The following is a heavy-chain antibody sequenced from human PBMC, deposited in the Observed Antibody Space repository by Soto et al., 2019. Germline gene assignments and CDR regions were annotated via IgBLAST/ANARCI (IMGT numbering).Heavy chain of an antibody. CDR1: GYTFTSYD. CDR3: VKGLNIDYNSGWLYFDY. Sequence: ASVKVSCKASGYTFTSYDINWVRQATGQGLEWMGWMNPNSGNTGYAQKFQGRVTMTRNTSISTAYMELNSLRVEDTASYYCVKGLNIDYNSGWLYFDYWGQGTVVTVSS. J-gene: IGHJ4*02. D-gene: IGHD6-19*01. V-gene: IGHV1-8*01. CDR2: MNPNSGNT.